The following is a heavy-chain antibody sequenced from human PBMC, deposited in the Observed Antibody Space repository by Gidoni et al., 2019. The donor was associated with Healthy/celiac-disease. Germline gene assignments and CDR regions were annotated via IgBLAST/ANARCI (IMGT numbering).Heavy chain of an antibody. V-gene: IGHV3-21*01. CDR3: ARDKLVGYGDYVAAFDI. D-gene: IGHD4-17*01. Sequence: EVQLVESGGGLVKPGWSLSLSCSASGFPFSSYSMNWVRQAPGKGLEWVSSISSSSSYIYYADSVKGRFTISRDNAKNSLYLQMNSLRAEDTAVYYCARDKLVGYGDYVAAFDIWGQGTMVTVSS. J-gene: IGHJ3*02. CDR2: ISSSSSYI. CDR1: GFPFSSYS.